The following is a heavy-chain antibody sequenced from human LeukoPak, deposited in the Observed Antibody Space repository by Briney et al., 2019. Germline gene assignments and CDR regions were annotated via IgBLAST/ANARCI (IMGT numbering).Heavy chain of an antibody. CDR1: GGSVSSYY. D-gene: IGHD4-17*01. CDR2: IYYSGST. V-gene: IGHV4-59*02. J-gene: IGHJ4*02. CDR3: ARDNGDFPFDY. Sequence: SETLSLTCTVSGGSVSSYYWSWIRQPPGKGLEWIGYIYYSGSTNYNPSLKSRVTISVDTSKNQFSLKLSSVTAADTAAYYCARDNGDFPFDYWGQGTLVTVSS.